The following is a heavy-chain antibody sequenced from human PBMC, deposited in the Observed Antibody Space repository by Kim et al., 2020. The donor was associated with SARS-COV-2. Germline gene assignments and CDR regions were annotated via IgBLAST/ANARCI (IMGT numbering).Heavy chain of an antibody. CDR1: GDTFTNYA. CDR3: AKSRTVATVDDAFDV. V-gene: IGHV1-69*04. CDR2: INPLLHVT. D-gene: IGHD4-17*01. J-gene: IGHJ3*01. Sequence: SVKVSCKASGDTFTNYAISWVRQAPGQGLEWMGRINPLLHVTHYAQRFQGRVTITADKSTTTAYMQLTSLRSDDTAIYYCAKSRTVATVDDAFDVGGQGTLVTVSS.